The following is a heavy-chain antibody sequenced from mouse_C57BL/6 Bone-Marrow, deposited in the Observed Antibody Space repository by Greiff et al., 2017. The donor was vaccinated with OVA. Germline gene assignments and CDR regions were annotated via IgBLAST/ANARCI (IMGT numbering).Heavy chain of an antibody. D-gene: IGHD1-1*01. J-gene: IGHJ4*01. V-gene: IGHV1-76*01. CDR1: GYTFTDYY. CDR3: ARADYYGSSYDAMDY. CDR2: IYPGSGNT. Sequence: VKVVESGAELVRPGASVKLSCKASGYTFTDYYINWVKQRPGQGLEWIARIYPGSGNTYYNEKFKGKATLTAEKSSSTAYMQLSSLTSEDSAVYFCARADYYGSSYDAMDYWGQGTSVTVSS.